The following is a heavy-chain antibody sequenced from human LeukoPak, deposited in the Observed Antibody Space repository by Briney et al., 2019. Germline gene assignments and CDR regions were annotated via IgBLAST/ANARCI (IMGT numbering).Heavy chain of an antibody. D-gene: IGHD3-3*01. Sequence: GRSLRLSCAASGFTFSSYAMHWVRQAPGKGLEWVAVISYDGSNKYYADSVKGRFTISRDNSKNTLYLQMNSLRAEDTAVYYCARVRGIFGRGYYYMDVWGKGTTVTVSS. J-gene: IGHJ6*03. V-gene: IGHV3-30*01. CDR1: GFTFSSYA. CDR2: ISYDGSNK. CDR3: ARVRGIFGRGYYYMDV.